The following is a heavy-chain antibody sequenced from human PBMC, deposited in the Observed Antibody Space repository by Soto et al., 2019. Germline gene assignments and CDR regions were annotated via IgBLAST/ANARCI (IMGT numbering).Heavy chain of an antibody. CDR1: GFTFSSYG. J-gene: IGHJ6*02. D-gene: IGHD3-22*01. CDR3: ARVFRYYDSSGYYLPAYYYYGMDV. CDR2: IWYDGSNK. V-gene: IGHV3-33*01. Sequence: PGGSLRLSCAASGFTFSSYGMHWVRQAPGKGLEWVAVIWYDGSNKYYADSVKGRFTISRDNSKNTLYLQMNSLRAEDTAVYYCARVFRYYDSSGYYLPAYYYYGMDVWGQGTTVTVSS.